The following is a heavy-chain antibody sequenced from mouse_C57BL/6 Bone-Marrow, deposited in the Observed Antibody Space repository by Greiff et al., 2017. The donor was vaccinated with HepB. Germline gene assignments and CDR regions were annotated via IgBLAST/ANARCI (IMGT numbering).Heavy chain of an antibody. Sequence: QVQLQQSGPELVKPGASVKISCKASGYAFSSSWMNWVKQRPGKGLEWIGRIYPGDGDTNYNGKFKGKATLTADKSSSTAYMQLSSLTSEDSAVYFCARDWGRQFAYWGQGTLVTVSA. J-gene: IGHJ3*01. V-gene: IGHV1-82*01. CDR2: IYPGDGDT. D-gene: IGHD4-1*01. CDR3: ARDWGRQFAY. CDR1: GYAFSSSW.